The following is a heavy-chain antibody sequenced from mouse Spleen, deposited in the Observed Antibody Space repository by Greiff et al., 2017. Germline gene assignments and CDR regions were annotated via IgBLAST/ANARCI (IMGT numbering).Heavy chain of an antibody. J-gene: IGHJ1*03. V-gene: IGHV5-16*01. D-gene: IGHD2-3*01. CDR2: INYDGSST. CDR3: ARDRWLLQRDWYFDV. Sequence: EVKLMESEGGLVQPGSSMKLSCTASGFTFSDYYMAWVRQVPEKGLEWVANINYDGSSTYYLDSLKSRFIISRDNAKNILYLQMSSLKSEDTATYYCARDRWLLQRDWYFDVWGTGTTVTVSS. CDR1: GFTFSDYY.